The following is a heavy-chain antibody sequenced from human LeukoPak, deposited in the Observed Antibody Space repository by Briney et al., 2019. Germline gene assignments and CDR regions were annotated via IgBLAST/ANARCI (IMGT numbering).Heavy chain of an antibody. CDR2: LKSKTDGETI. Sequence: PGGSLRLSCAASGFTFSDAWMNWVRQAPGKGLEWVGRLKSKTDGETIDYAAPVKGRFTISRDDSKNTLYLQMNSLKTEDTAVYYCSTVDGSYGPHFDYWGQGTLVTVSS. D-gene: IGHD3-22*01. CDR1: GFTFSDAW. CDR3: STVDGSYGPHFDY. J-gene: IGHJ4*02. V-gene: IGHV3-15*01.